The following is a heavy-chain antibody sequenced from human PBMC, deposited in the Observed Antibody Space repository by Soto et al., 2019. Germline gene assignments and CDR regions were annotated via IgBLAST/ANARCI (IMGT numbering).Heavy chain of an antibody. CDR2: IIPILGIA. J-gene: IGHJ6*02. Sequence: QVQLVQSGAEVKKPGSSVKVSCKASGGTFSSYTISWVRQAPGQGLEWMGRIIPILGIANYAQKFQGRVAITADKSTSTAYMELSSLRSEDTAVYYCARDATMVRGVNTYYYYGMDVWGQGATVTVSS. CDR3: ARDATMVRGVNTYYYYGMDV. CDR1: GGTFSSYT. D-gene: IGHD3-10*01. V-gene: IGHV1-69*08.